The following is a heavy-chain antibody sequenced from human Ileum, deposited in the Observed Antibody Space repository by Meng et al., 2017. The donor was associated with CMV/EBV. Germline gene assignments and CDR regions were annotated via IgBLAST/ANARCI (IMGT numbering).Heavy chain of an antibody. J-gene: IGHJ4*02. CDR2: INHSGST. CDR1: GGSFGGYY. CDR3: ARFIVGATTGSFDY. V-gene: IGHV4-34*01. D-gene: IGHD1-26*01. Sequence: SETLSLTCAVYGGSFGGYYWSWIRQPPGKGLEWIGEINHSGSTNYNPSLKSRVTISVDTSKNQFSLKLCSVTAADTAVYYCARFIVGATTGSFDYWGQGTLVTVSS.